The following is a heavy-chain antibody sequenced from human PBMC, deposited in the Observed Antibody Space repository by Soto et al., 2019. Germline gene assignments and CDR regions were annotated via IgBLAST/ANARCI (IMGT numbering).Heavy chain of an antibody. Sequence: SETLSLTCTVSGGSISSSSYYWGWIRQPPGKGLEWIGSIYYSGSTYYYPSLKSRVTISVDTSKNQFSLKLSSVTAADTAVYYCASLIVGQWLVVEGRKLHDYWGQGTLVTVSS. CDR2: IYYSGST. D-gene: IGHD6-19*01. CDR3: ASLIVGQWLVVEGRKLHDY. CDR1: GGSISSSSYY. V-gene: IGHV4-39*01. J-gene: IGHJ4*02.